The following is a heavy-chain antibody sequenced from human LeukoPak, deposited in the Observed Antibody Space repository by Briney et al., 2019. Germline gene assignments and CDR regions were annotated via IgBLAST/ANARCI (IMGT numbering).Heavy chain of an antibody. J-gene: IGHJ6*02. D-gene: IGHD2-21*01. Sequence: GGSLRLSCSASGFTFSRYAMHWVRQAPGKGLEYVSGITSNGGSTYYADSVKGRFTISRDNSKNTLYVQMSSLRAEDTAVYYCVKDLKDPSDHYYYGMDVWGQGTTVTVSS. CDR3: VKDLKDPSDHYYYGMDV. V-gene: IGHV3-64*05. CDR2: ITSNGGST. CDR1: GFTFSRYA.